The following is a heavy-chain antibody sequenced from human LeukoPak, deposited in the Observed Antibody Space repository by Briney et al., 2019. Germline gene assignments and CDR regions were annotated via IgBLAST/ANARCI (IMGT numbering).Heavy chain of an antibody. Sequence: GSLRLSCAASGFTFSNYGMHWVRQAPGKGLEWVAVIWYDGSNKYYADSVKGRFTISRDNSKNTLYLQMNSLRAEDTAVYYCARGCGSLSLGYWGQGTMVAVSS. CDR3: ARGCGSLSLGY. CDR1: GFTFSNYG. V-gene: IGHV3-33*01. J-gene: IGHJ4*02. CDR2: IWYDGSNK. D-gene: IGHD1-26*01.